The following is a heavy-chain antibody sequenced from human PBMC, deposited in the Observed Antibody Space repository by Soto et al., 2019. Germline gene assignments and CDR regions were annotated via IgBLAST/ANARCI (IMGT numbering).Heavy chain of an antibody. CDR1: GYTFTRYG. J-gene: IGHJ6*03. Sequence: GASVKVSCKASGYTFTRYGISWVRQAPGQGLEWMGWISGYNDSTKYAQKLQDRITMTTDTSMSTVYMELRSLRSDDTAVYYCARLIGYCSGGSCDYYMDVWGKGTTVTVSS. V-gene: IGHV1-18*04. CDR2: ISGYNDST. CDR3: ARLIGYCSGGSCDYYMDV. D-gene: IGHD2-15*01.